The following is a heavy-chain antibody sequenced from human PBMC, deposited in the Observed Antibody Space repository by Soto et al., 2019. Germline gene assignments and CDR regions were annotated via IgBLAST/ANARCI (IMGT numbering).Heavy chain of an antibody. CDR3: ARGGTGTTYYYYYYMDV. J-gene: IGHJ6*03. CDR2: IYYSGST. V-gene: IGHV4-59*01. Sequence: TLSLTCTVSGGSISSYYWSWIRQPPGKGLEWIGYIYYSGSTNYNPSLKSRVTISVDTSKNQFSLKLSSVTAADTAVYYCARGGTGTTYYYYYYMDVWGQGTTVTVSS. CDR1: GGSISSYY. D-gene: IGHD4-4*01.